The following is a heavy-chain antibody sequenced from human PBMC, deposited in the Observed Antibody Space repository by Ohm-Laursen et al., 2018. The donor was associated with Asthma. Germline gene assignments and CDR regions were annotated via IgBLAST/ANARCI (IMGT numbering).Heavy chain of an antibody. J-gene: IGHJ4*02. V-gene: IGHV1-69*13. D-gene: IGHD2-15*01. CDR3: ARKAGSCITSNCYSLDF. Sequence: SVKVSCKSLGGTLGTSVIGWARQAPGQGLEWLGGINSVFGTSTYAQKFHDRFTITADESTSTVYMTLSSLTSGDTAVYYCARKAGSCITSNCYSLDFWGQGTLVTVSS. CDR2: INSVFGTS. CDR1: GGTLGTSV.